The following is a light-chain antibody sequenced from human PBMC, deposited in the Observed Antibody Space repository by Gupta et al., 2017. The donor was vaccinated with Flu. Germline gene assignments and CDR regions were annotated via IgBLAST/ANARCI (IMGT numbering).Light chain of an antibody. CDR2: RAS. CDR3: QQYHIWWT. V-gene: IGKV1-5*03. Sequence: FSSTLSASIGDRVTSKCRASQNIGSHLAWYQQKPGKAPKLLIYRASILESGVTSRFSGSGSGTEFTLSISSLQPDDLGSYYCQQYHIWWTFGQGTKVEIK. CDR1: QNIGSH. J-gene: IGKJ1*01.